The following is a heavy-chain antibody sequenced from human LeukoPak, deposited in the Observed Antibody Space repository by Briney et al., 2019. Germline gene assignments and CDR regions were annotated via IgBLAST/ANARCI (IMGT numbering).Heavy chain of an antibody. J-gene: IGHJ2*01. V-gene: IGHV4-34*01. CDR1: GGSFSGYY. D-gene: IGHD3-3*01. Sequence: SETLSLTCAVYGGSFSGYYWSWIRQPPGKGLEWIGEINHSGSTNYNPSLKSRDTISVDTSKNQFSLKLSSVTAADTAVYYCARSPGGNYDFWSGRTLGLYWYFDLWGRGTLVTVSS. CDR3: ARSPGGNYDFWSGRTLGLYWYFDL. CDR2: INHSGST.